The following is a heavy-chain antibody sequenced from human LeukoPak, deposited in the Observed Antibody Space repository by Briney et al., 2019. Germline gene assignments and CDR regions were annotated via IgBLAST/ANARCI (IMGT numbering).Heavy chain of an antibody. Sequence: SVKVSCKASGGTFSSYAISWVRQAPGQGLEWMGGIIPIFGTANYAQKFQGGVTITADESTSTAYMELSSPRSEDTAVYYCARLLSSRASHTDYWGQGTLVTVSS. CDR1: GGTFSSYA. CDR2: IIPIFGTA. CDR3: ARLLSSRASHTDY. J-gene: IGHJ4*02. V-gene: IGHV1-69*13. D-gene: IGHD5-24*01.